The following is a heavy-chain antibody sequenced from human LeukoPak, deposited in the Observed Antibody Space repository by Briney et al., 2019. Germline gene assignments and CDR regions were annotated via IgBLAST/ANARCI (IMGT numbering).Heavy chain of an antibody. J-gene: IGHJ4*02. CDR1: GFTFSSYA. Sequence: GGSLRLSCAASGFTFSSYAMHWVRQAPGKGLEWVAVISYDGSNKYYADSVKGRFTISRDNSKNTLYLQMNSLRAEDTAVYYCAKGGSYWRGVLDYWGQGTLVTVSS. CDR3: AKGGSYWRGVLDY. D-gene: IGHD1-26*01. V-gene: IGHV3-30*04. CDR2: ISYDGSNK.